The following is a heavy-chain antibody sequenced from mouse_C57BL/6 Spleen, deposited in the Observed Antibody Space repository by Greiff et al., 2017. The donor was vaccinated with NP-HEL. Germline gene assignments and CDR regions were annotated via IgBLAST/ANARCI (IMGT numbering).Heavy chain of an antibody. J-gene: IGHJ2*01. Sequence: VQLQQSGPELVKPGASVKISCKASGYTFTDYYMNWVKQSHGKSLEWIGDINPNNGGTSYNQKFKGKATLTVDKSSSTAYMELRSLTSEDSAVYYCARRGYADYWGQGTTLTVSS. CDR1: GYTFTDYY. CDR3: ARRGYADY. CDR2: INPNNGGT. D-gene: IGHD3-1*01. V-gene: IGHV1-26*01.